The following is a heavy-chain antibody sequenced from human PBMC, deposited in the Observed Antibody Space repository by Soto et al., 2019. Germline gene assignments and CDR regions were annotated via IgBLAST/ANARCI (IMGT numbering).Heavy chain of an antibody. D-gene: IGHD6-13*01. V-gene: IGHV3-48*02. J-gene: IGHJ4*02. CDR2: ISRNSYTL. Sequence: EVQLVESGGGLIQPGGSLRLSCAASGFIFGNYDMDWVRQAPGKGLEWVSYISRNSYTLYYSASVIGRFTISRDNAKNSLYLQMNSLRDEDTAVDFCTRHIPALGLSDSWGQGTLVTVSA. CDR3: TRHIPALGLSDS. CDR1: GFIFGNYD.